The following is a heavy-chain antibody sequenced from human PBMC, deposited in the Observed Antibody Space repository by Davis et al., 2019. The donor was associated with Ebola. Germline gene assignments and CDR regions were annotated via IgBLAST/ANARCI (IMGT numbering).Heavy chain of an antibody. CDR1: GFTFDDYA. Sequence: PGGSLRLSCAASGFTFDDYAMHWVRQVPGKGLEWVSGISWNSGSIGYADSVKGRFTISRDNAKNSLYLQMNSLRAEDTALYYCAKAYGDYWAYYYGMDVWGQGTTVTVSS. CDR3: AKAYGDYWAYYYGMDV. V-gene: IGHV3-9*01. J-gene: IGHJ6*02. CDR2: ISWNSGSI. D-gene: IGHD4-17*01.